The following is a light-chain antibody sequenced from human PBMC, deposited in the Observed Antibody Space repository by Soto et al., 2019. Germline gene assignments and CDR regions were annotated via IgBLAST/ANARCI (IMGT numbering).Light chain of an antibody. CDR2: AAS. J-gene: IGKJ1*01. V-gene: IGKV1-6*01. Sequence: AIQMTQSPSSLSASVGDRVTITCRASQGIRNDLSWYQQKTGKAPKLLIYAASSLQSGVPSRFSGSGSGTDSTLTIRSLQPEDFTTYYCLQDYNYPRTFGQGTKVEI. CDR3: LQDYNYPRT. CDR1: QGIRND.